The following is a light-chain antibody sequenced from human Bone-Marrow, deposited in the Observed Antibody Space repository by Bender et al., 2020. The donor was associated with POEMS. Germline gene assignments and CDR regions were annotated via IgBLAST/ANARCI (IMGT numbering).Light chain of an antibody. CDR2: EDN. CDR3: QSSASSNRHVV. CDR1: SGSIASNF. J-gene: IGLJ2*01. V-gene: IGLV6-57*01. Sequence: NFMLTQPHSVSESPGKTVAISCTRSSGSIASNFVQWYQQRPGSSPTTVIYEDNERPSGVPDRFSGSIDSSSNSASLIISGLKTEDEADYYCQSSASSNRHVVFGGGTRLTVL.